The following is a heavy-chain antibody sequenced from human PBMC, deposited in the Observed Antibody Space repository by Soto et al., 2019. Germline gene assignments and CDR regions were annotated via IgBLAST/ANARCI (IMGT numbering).Heavy chain of an antibody. J-gene: IGHJ4*02. CDR1: GYTFTGYA. CDR2: INAGNGNT. D-gene: IGHD3-22*01. CDR3: ARAPYYYDSRGYYAY. Sequence: GASVKVSCKASGYTFTGYAMHWVRQAPGQRLEWMGWINAGNGNTKYSQKFQGRVTITRDTSASTAYMELNSLRAEDTAVYFCARAPYYYDSRGYYAYWGQGTLVTVSS. V-gene: IGHV1-3*01.